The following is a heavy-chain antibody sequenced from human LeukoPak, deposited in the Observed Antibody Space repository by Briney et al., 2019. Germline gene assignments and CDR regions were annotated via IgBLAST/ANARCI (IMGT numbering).Heavy chain of an antibody. CDR1: GYSFTSYW. D-gene: IGHD3-10*01. Sequence: GESLKISCKGSGYSFTSYWIGWVRQMPGKGLEWMGIIYPGDSDTRYSPSFQGQVTISADKSVSPAYLQWSSLKASDTAVYYCARQSKITMVRGVIDYWGQGTLVTVSS. V-gene: IGHV5-51*01. J-gene: IGHJ4*02. CDR2: IYPGDSDT. CDR3: ARQSKITMVRGVIDY.